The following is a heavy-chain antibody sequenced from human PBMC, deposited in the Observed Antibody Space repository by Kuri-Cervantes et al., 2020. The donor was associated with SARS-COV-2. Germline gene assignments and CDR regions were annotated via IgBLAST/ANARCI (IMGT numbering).Heavy chain of an antibody. J-gene: IGHJ4*02. CDR2: IYYSGST. CDR1: GGPISSGDYY. V-gene: IGHV4-30-4*08. CDR3: ARGGGGSSWYFDY. D-gene: IGHD6-13*01. Sequence: LRLSCTVSGGPISSGDYYWSWIRQPPGKGLEWIGYIYYSGSTYYNPSLKSRVTISVDTSKNQFSLKLSSVTAADTAVYYCARGGGGSSWYFDYWGQGTLVTVSS.